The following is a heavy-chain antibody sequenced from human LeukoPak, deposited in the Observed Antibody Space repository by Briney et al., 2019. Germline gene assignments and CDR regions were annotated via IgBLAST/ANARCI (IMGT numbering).Heavy chain of an antibody. J-gene: IGHJ4*02. V-gene: IGHV1-46*01. CDR2: INPSGGST. CDR3: ARERPPFGISYYYDSSGYPPSDY. D-gene: IGHD3-22*01. Sequence: ASVKVSCKASGYTFTSYYMHWVRQAPGQGLEWMGIINPSGGSTSYAQKFQGRVTMTRDTSTSAVYMELSSLRSEDTAVYYCARERPPFGISYYYDSSGYPPSDYWGQGTLVTVSS. CDR1: GYTFTSYY.